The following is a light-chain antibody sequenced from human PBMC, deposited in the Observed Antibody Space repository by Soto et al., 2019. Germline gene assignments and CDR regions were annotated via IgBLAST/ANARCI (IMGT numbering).Light chain of an antibody. CDR3: QQYDHLPLI. V-gene: IGKV1-5*03. Sequence: IQTTQSPSTLSGSVGNRVTITCRASQTISSWLAWYQQKPGKAPKLLIYKASTLKSGVPSRFSGSGSGTDFTLTISSLQPEDFATYYCQQYDHLPLIFGQGTRLEIK. CDR1: QTISSW. J-gene: IGKJ5*01. CDR2: KAS.